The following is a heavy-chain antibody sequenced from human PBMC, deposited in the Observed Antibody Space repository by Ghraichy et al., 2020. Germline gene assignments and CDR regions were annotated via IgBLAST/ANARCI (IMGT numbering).Heavy chain of an antibody. CDR1: GGSISSSSYY. J-gene: IGHJ6*02. Sequence: SETLSLTCTVSGGSISSSSYYWGWIRQPPGKGLEWIGSIYYSGSTYYNPSLKSRVTISVDTSKNQFSLKLSSVTAADTAVYYCARHQRSRFEYSSSSGGYYYYGMDVWGQGTTVTVSS. CDR3: ARHQRSRFEYSSSSGGYYYYGMDV. D-gene: IGHD6-6*01. CDR2: IYYSGST. V-gene: IGHV4-39*01.